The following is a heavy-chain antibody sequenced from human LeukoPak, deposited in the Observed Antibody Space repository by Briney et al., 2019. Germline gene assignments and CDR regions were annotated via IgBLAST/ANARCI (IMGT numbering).Heavy chain of an antibody. D-gene: IGHD5-24*01. CDR3: ARDGGATGSIGEFDY. J-gene: IGHJ4*02. V-gene: IGHV4-59*01. CDR1: GGSISSCY. CDR2: IYYSGST. Sequence: PSETLFLTCSVAGGSISSCYWSWIRQPPGKGLEWIGYIYYSGSTNYNPSLKSRVTISVDTSKNQFSLKLSSVTAADTAVYYCARDGGATGSIGEFDYWGQGTLVTVSS.